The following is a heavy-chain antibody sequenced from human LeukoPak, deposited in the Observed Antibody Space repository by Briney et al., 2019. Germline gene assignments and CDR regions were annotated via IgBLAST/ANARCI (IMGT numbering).Heavy chain of an antibody. D-gene: IGHD3-10*02. Sequence: SVKVSCEASGGTFSSYAISWVRQAPGQGLEWMGRIIPILGIANYAQKFQGRVTITADKSTSTAYMELSSLRSEDTAVYYCARENVRGVIITPADYWGQGTLVTVSS. CDR1: GGTFSSYA. J-gene: IGHJ4*02. V-gene: IGHV1-69*04. CDR2: IIPILGIA. CDR3: ARENVRGVIITPADY.